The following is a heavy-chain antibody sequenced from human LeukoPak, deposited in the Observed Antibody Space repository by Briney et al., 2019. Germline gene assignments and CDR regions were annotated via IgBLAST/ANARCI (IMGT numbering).Heavy chain of an antibody. V-gene: IGHV3-30*18. CDR2: ISYDGSNK. D-gene: IGHD1-7*01. J-gene: IGHJ4*02. CDR3: AKDSINANYVGLFDY. Sequence: GGSLRLSCAASGFTFSSYGMHWVRQAPGKGLEWVAVISYDGSNKYYADSVKGRFTISGDNSKNTLYLQMNSLRAEDTAVYYCAKDSINANYVGLFDYWGQGTLVTVSS. CDR1: GFTFSSYG.